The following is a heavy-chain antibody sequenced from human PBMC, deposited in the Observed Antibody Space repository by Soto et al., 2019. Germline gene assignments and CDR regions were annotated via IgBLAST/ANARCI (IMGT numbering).Heavy chain of an antibody. V-gene: IGHV4-34*01. CDR2: INHSGST. D-gene: IGHD6-13*01. CDR3: ARGSAAGPTARYNWFDP. CDR1: GGSFSGYY. J-gene: IGHJ5*02. Sequence: SETLSLTCAVYGGSFSGYYWSWIRQPPGKGLEWIGGINHSGSTNYNPSLKSRVTISVDTSKNQFSLKLSSVTAADTAVYYCARGSAAGPTARYNWFDPWGQGTLVTVSS.